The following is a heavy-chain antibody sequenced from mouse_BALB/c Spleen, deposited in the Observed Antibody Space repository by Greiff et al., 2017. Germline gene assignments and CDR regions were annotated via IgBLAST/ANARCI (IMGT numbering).Heavy chain of an antibody. J-gene: IGHJ4*01. CDR2: ISSGGST. Sequence: EVKLVESGGGLVKPGGSLKLSCAASGFTFSSYAMSWVRQTPEKRLEWVASISSGGSTYYPDSVKGRFTISRDNARNILYLQMSSLRSEDTAMYYCARGGGIRRGYAMDYWGQGTSVTVSA. CDR1: GFTFSSYA. D-gene: IGHD2-4*01. V-gene: IGHV5-6-5*01. CDR3: ARGGGIRRGYAMDY.